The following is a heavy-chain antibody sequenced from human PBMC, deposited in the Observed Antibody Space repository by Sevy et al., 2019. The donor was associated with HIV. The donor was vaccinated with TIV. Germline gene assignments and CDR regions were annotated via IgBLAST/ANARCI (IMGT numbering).Heavy chain of an antibody. D-gene: IGHD4-17*01. V-gene: IGHV3-21*01. CDR1: GFTFSSYS. CDR2: ISSSSSYI. Sequence: GGSLRLSCAASGFTFSSYSMNWVRQAPGKGLEWVSSISSSSSYIYYADSVKGRFTISRDNAKNSLYLQMNSLRAEDTAVYYCARESADGYGDLEDAFDIWGQGTMVTVSS. CDR3: ARESADGYGDLEDAFDI. J-gene: IGHJ3*02.